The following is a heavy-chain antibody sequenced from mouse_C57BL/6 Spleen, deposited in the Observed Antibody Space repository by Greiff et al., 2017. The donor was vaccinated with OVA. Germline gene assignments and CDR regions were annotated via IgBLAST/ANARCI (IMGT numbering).Heavy chain of an antibody. CDR1: GFNIKDYY. J-gene: IGHJ3*01. D-gene: IGHD1-1*01. CDR2: IDPEDGDT. CDR3: TTLYYGSSSWFAY. Sequence: DVKLVESGAELVRPGASVKLSCTASGFNIKDYYMHWVKQRPEQGLEWIGRIDPEDGDTEYAPKFQGKATMTADTSSNTAYLQLSSLTSEDTAVYYCTTLYYGSSSWFAYWGQGTLVTVSA. V-gene: IGHV14-1*01.